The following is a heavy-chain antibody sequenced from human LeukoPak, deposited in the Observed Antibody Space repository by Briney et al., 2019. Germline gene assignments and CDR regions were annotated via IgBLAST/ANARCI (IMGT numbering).Heavy chain of an antibody. D-gene: IGHD1-14*01. J-gene: IGHJ4*02. CDR2: IWYDGSKK. Sequence: GGSLRLSCAASGFTFSSYGMHWVRQAPGKGLDWVAVIWYDGSKKYYADSVKGRFTISRDNSKNTLYLQMNNLRAEDTAVYYCAKHSVFTRTQNDYWGQGTLVTVSS. V-gene: IGHV3-33*06. CDR1: GFTFSSYG. CDR3: AKHSVFTRTQNDY.